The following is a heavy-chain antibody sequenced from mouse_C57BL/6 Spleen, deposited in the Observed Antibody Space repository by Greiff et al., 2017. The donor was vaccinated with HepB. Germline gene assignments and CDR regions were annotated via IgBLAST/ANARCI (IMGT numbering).Heavy chain of an antibody. V-gene: IGHV5-17*01. CDR3: ARRRYSNPYWYFDV. CDR2: ISSGSSTL. J-gene: IGHJ1*03. CDR1: GFTFSDYG. D-gene: IGHD2-5*01. Sequence: EVQRVESGGGLVKPGGSLKLSCAASGFTFSDYGMHWVRQAPEKGLEWVAYISSGSSTLYYADTVKGRFNISRDNAKNTLFLQMTSLRSDDTAMYYCARRRYSNPYWYFDVWGTGTTVTVSS.